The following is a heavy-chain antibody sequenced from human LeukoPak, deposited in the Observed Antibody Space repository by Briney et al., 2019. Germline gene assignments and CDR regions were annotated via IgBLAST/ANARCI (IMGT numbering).Heavy chain of an antibody. J-gene: IGHJ5*02. CDR1: GGSISSHY. Sequence: SETLSLTCTVSGGSISSHYWSWIRQPPGKGLEWIGYIYYSGCTNYNPSLKSRVTILVDTSKNQFSLKLSSVTAADTAVYYCARAGTPGNWFDPWGQGTLVTVSS. D-gene: IGHD1-1*01. CDR2: IYYSGCT. CDR3: ARAGTPGNWFDP. V-gene: IGHV4-59*11.